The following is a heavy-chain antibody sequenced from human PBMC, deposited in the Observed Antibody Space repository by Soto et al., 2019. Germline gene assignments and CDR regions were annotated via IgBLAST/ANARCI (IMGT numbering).Heavy chain of an antibody. CDR2: ISSSSNPI. V-gene: IGHV3-48*01. D-gene: IGHD2-2*01. J-gene: IGHJ5*02. CDR3: VRAGVAYCTTTTCPALDL. Sequence: VGSLRLSCAASGFTFSSSNMNWVRQAPGKGLEWVSYISSSSNPIYHADSVKGRFTISRDNAKNSLFLQMNSLRAEDTAVYYCVRAGVAYCTTTTCPALDLWGQGTQVNVSS. CDR1: GFTFSSSN.